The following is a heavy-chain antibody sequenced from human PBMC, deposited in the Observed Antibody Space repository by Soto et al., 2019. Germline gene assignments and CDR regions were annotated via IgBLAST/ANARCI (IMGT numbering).Heavy chain of an antibody. Sequence: SETLSLTCIVSGASVSSDSYYWTWIRQPPGKGLEWIGYTDYSGSTKYNPSLKSRVTISVDTSKNQFSLRVSSVTAADTAMYYCARADRQYCSVSTCYIFDSWGQGTQVTVSS. D-gene: IGHD2-2*02. CDR3: ARADRQYCSVSTCYIFDS. J-gene: IGHJ4*02. CDR1: GASVSSDSYY. CDR2: TDYSGST. V-gene: IGHV4-61*01.